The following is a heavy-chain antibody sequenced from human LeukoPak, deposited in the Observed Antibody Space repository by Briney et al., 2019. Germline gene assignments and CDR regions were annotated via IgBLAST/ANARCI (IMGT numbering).Heavy chain of an antibody. Sequence: GASVKVSRRASGHTFVSYGISWVRQAPGQGLEWMGWISGYNGKINYAQKFQSRVTMTTDTSTSTAYLELRSLTSEDTAVYYCARRFCSSVSCYDDDAFDVWGQGTLVTVSS. J-gene: IGHJ3*01. CDR2: ISGYNGKI. CDR1: GHTFVSYG. CDR3: ARRFCSSVSCYDDDAFDV. V-gene: IGHV1-18*01. D-gene: IGHD2-2*01.